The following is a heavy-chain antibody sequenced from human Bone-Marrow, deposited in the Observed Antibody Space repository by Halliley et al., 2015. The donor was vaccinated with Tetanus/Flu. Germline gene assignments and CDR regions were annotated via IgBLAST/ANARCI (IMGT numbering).Heavy chain of an antibody. CDR2: ISASGGIT. D-gene: IGHD3-22*01. CDR1: GFTFRNYA. J-gene: IGHJ4*02. Sequence: SLRLSCAAAGFTFRNYAMSWVRQAPGKGLEWVSGISASGGITGYADAVKGRFTISRGNSQNTLFLQMNSLRAEDTAVYYCARDRTVGDDTSAYLQVELDSWGQGTQVTVSS. CDR3: ARDRTVGDDTSAYLQVELDS. V-gene: IGHV3-23*01.